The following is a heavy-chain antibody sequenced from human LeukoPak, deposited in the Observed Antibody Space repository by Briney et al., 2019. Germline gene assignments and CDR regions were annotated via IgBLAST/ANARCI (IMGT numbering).Heavy chain of an antibody. Sequence: GGSLRLSGAASGLSFNSCGMHWVRQAPGKGLEWVAVISSDGSNKYYADSVKGRFTISRDNSKNTLSLQMNSLRTEDTAVFYCAKGSGGSGSFYNHFDCWGQGTLVTVSS. CDR2: ISSDGSNK. D-gene: IGHD3-10*01. CDR1: GLSFNSCG. CDR3: AKGSGGSGSFYNHFDC. J-gene: IGHJ4*02. V-gene: IGHV3-30*18.